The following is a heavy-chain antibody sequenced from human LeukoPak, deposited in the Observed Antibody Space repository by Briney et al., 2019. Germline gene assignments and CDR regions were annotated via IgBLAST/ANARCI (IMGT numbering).Heavy chain of an antibody. V-gene: IGHV1-69*04. J-gene: IGHJ6*02. Sequence: ASVKVSCKASGGTFSSYAISWVRQAPGQGLEWMGRIIPILGIANYAQKFQGRVTITADKSTSTAYMELSSLRSEDTAVYYCVRPSYGYYYYYGMDVWGQGTTVTVSS. CDR1: GGTFSSYA. CDR3: VRPSYGYYYYYGMDV. D-gene: IGHD5-18*01. CDR2: IIPILGIA.